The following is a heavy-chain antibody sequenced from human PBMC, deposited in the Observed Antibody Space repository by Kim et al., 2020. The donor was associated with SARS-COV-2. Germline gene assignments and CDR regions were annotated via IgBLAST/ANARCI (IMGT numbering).Heavy chain of an antibody. J-gene: IGHJ4*02. CDR3: ATTPYSSSSAMDY. D-gene: IGHD6-6*01. Sequence: YAQKFQGSVTMTRDTSTSTVYLELSSLRSEDTAVYYCATTPYSSSSAMDYWGQGTLVTVSS. V-gene: IGHV1-46*01.